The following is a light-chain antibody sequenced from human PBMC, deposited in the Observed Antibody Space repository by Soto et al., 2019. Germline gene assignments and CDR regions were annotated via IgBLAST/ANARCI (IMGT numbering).Light chain of an antibody. V-gene: IGKV3-20*01. Sequence: EIVLTQSPGTLSLSPGERATLSCRASQIISTSSLVWYQQKPGQAPRLLIYDASRRATGIPDRFSGSGSGTDFTLTISRLEPEDFAVYYCQQYGGSPRLTFGGRTKVEIK. J-gene: IGKJ4*01. CDR3: QQYGGSPRLT. CDR1: QIISTSS. CDR2: DAS.